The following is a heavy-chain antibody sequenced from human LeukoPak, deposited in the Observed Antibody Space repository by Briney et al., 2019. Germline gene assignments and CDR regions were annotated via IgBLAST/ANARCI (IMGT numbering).Heavy chain of an antibody. V-gene: IGHV1-18*01. J-gene: IGHJ4*02. CDR1: GYTFTNFG. Sequence: ASVKVSCKASGYTFTNFGLSWVRQAPGQGLEWMGWISAYNGDTYYAQRFHGRVTMTTDTSTSTAYMELRSLRSDDTAVYYCAKDSGSTSCYDYWGQGTLVTVSS. D-gene: IGHD2-2*01. CDR3: AKDSGSTSCYDY. CDR2: ISAYNGDT.